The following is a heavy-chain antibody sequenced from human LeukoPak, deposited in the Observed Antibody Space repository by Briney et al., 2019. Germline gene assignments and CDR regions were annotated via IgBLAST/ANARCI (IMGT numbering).Heavy chain of an antibody. CDR2: MNPNSGNT. J-gene: IGHJ4*02. V-gene: IGHV1-8*01. CDR3: ARDAFDWLYGLVPYYFDY. D-gene: IGHD3-9*01. Sequence: ASVKVSCKASGYTFTNYDINWVRQATGQGLEWLGWMNPNSGNTGYAQKFQGRVTITRNTSISTAYMELSSLRSEDTAVYYCARDAFDWLYGLVPYYFDYWGQGTLVTVSS. CDR1: GYTFTNYD.